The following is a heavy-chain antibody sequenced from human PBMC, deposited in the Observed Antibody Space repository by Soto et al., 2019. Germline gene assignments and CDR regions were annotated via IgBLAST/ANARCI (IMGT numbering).Heavy chain of an antibody. CDR2: FYDSGST. J-gene: IGHJ4*02. Sequence: SETLSLTCTVFGDSISSYYWTWIRQPPGKRLEYIGCFYDSGSTNYNPSLKSRVTISVDTSKNQFSLRVNSVSAADTAVYYCASTKRWLAFDYWGQGALVTVSS. V-gene: IGHV4-59*01. D-gene: IGHD6-19*01. CDR1: GDSISSYY. CDR3: ASTKRWLAFDY.